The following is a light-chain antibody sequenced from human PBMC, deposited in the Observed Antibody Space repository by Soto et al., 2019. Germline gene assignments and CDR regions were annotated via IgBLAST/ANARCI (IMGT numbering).Light chain of an antibody. Sequence: EVVMTQSPATLSVSPGERATLSYRASQSVSSNLAWYQLRPGQAPRLLIYGASTRATGIPARFSGSGSGTEFTLTISSLQSEDFALYYCHQYNKWPLFTFGPGTRVDIK. CDR3: HQYNKWPLFT. CDR2: GAS. V-gene: IGKV3-15*01. CDR1: QSVSSN. J-gene: IGKJ3*01.